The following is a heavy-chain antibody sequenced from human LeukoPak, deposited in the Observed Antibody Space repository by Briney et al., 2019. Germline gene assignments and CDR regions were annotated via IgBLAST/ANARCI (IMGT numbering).Heavy chain of an antibody. CDR1: GYSISSTYY. CDR3: ARVKGVVTAILDY. J-gene: IGHJ4*02. Sequence: PSETLSLTCTVSGYSISSTYYWGWIRQPPGKGLEWVGSVFHSGNTNYNPSLKSRVTFSVDTSKNQFSLKLISVTAADTAVYYCARVKGVVTAILDYWGQGTLVTVSS. D-gene: IGHD2-21*02. CDR2: VFHSGNT. V-gene: IGHV4-38-2*02.